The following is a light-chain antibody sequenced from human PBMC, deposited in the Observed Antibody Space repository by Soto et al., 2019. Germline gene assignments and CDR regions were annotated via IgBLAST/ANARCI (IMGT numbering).Light chain of an antibody. CDR3: QQSYSSWT. CDR2: AAS. CDR1: QSIRNY. Sequence: DIQMTQSPSSLSASVGDRVTITCRASQSIRNYLNWYQQKPGKAPKVLIYAASTLQSGVPSRFSGSGSGTTFTLTITSLQPEDFATYYCQQSYSSWTFGQGTKVDIK. V-gene: IGKV1-39*01. J-gene: IGKJ1*01.